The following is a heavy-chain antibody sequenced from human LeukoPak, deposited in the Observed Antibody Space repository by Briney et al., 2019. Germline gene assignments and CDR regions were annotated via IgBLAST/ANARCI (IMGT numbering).Heavy chain of an antibody. J-gene: IGHJ4*02. D-gene: IGHD2-15*01. V-gene: IGHV4-39*01. CDR2: IYYSGST. Sequence: PSETLSLTFTVSGGSISSSSYYWGWIRQPPGKGLEWFGRIYYSGSTYYNPSLKSRVTISVDTSKNQFSLKLSSVTAADTAVYYCARGDCSGGSCYLFDYWGQGALVTVSS. CDR1: GGSISSSSYY. CDR3: ARGDCSGGSCYLFDY.